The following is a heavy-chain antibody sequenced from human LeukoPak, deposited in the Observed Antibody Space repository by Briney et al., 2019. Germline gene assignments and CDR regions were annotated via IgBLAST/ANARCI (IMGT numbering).Heavy chain of an antibody. CDR3: ARDRGWIQHDI. Sequence: GGSLRLSCAASGFIFTNYFMSWVRRAPGKGLEWVASIKHDGSEKYYVDSVRGRFTISRDNTMNSLYLQMSSLRAEDTAVYYCARDRGWIQHDIWGQGTMVTVSS. J-gene: IGHJ3*02. V-gene: IGHV3-7*01. D-gene: IGHD5-18*01. CDR2: IKHDGSEK. CDR1: GFIFTNYF.